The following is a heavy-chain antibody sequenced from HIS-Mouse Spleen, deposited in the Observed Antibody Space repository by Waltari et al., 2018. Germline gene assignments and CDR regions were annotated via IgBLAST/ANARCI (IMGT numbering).Heavy chain of an antibody. J-gene: IGHJ2*01. CDR2: IYYSGST. V-gene: IGHV4-39*07. D-gene: IGHD6-13*01. Sequence: QLQLQESGPGLVKPSETLSLTCTVSGGSISSSSSYWGWIRQPPGKGLEWIGSIYYSGSTYYNPSLKSRVTISVDTSKNQFSLKLSSVTAADTAVYYCAREIPYSSSWYDWYFDLWGQGTLVTVPS. CDR1: GGSISSSSSY. CDR3: AREIPYSSSWYDWYFDL.